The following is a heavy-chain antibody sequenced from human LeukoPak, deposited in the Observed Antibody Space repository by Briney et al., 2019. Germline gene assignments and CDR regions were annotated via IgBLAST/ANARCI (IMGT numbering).Heavy chain of an antibody. CDR3: ARDCSYYDSSGYYYGPSGAFDI. J-gene: IGHJ3*02. V-gene: IGHV3-23*01. CDR2: IGSSGGNI. D-gene: IGHD3-22*01. Sequence: GGSLRLSCAASGFTFSSYAMSWVRQAPGKGLEWVSGIGSSGGNIKYADSVKGRFTISRDNAKNSLYLQMNSLRDEDTAVYYCARDCSYYDSSGYYYGPSGAFDIWGQGTMVTVSS. CDR1: GFTFSSYA.